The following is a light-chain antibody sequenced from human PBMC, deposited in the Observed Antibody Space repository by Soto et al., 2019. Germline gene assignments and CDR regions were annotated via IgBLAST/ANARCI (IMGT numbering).Light chain of an antibody. CDR2: EHN. Sequence: NFMLTQPHSVSESPGKTVTISYTRSTGSIASNYVQWFQQRPGSAPTTVIYEHNRRPSGVPDRFSGSIDSSSNSASLTFSGLKTEDEADYQCQSYDVSNWVFGGGTKLTVL. J-gene: IGLJ3*02. CDR3: QSYDVSNWV. V-gene: IGLV6-57*03. CDR1: TGSIASNY.